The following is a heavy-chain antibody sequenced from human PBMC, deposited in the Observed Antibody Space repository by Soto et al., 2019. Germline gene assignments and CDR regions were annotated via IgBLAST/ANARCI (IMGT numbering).Heavy chain of an antibody. CDR3: ARVDTTMLTDGFDI. CDR1: GGSISSNYW. V-gene: IGHV4-4*02. D-gene: IGHD5-18*01. CDR2: KYHSGST. Sequence: PSETLSLTCAVSGGSISSNYWWSWVRQPPGKGLEWIGEKYHSGSTNYNPSPKSRVTISVDKSKNQFSLKLTSVTAADTAVYYCARVDTTMLTDGFDIWGQGTMVTVSS. J-gene: IGHJ3*02.